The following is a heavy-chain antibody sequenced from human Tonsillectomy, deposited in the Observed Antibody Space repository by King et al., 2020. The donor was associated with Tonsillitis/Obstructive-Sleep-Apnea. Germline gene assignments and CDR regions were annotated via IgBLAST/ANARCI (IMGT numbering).Heavy chain of an antibody. V-gene: IGHV4-39*01. Sequence: LQLQESGPGLVKPSETLSLTCTVSGGSVSSSDYYWGWIRQPPGKGLEWIATIYYDGTTYYNPPLRSRVTMSVAPSKNQFSLNLNSVTAADTAVYYCAGHSRDSSWGDYFYYMDVWGKGTPVTVSS. CDR1: GGSVSSSDYY. J-gene: IGHJ6*03. CDR2: IYYDGTT. D-gene: IGHD6-6*01. CDR3: AGHSRDSSWGDYFYYMDV.